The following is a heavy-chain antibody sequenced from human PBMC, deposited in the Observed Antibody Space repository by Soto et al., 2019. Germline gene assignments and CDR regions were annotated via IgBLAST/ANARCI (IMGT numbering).Heavy chain of an antibody. CDR3: AKDSARGGGTLATYYFDY. V-gene: IGHV3-23*01. Sequence: GGSLRLSCAASGFTFSSYAMSWVRQAPGKGLEWVSAISGSGGSTYYADSVKGRFTISRDNSKNTLYLQMNSLRAEDTAVYYCAKDSARGGGTLATYYFDYWGQGTLVTVSS. CDR1: GFTFSSYA. CDR2: ISGSGGST. J-gene: IGHJ4*02. D-gene: IGHD3-16*01.